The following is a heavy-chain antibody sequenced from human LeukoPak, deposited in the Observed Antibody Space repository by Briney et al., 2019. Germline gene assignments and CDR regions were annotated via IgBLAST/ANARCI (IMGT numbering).Heavy chain of an antibody. V-gene: IGHV4-38-2*02. D-gene: IGHD2-21*01. CDR1: GYSISSGYL. Sequence: SETLSLTCSASGYSISSGYLWGWIRQPPGKGLEWIATIHNSGSTYYNPSLKSRVAISVDTSKNQFSLKLSSVTAADTAVYYCAREVRARDDKFHYYMDVWGKGTTVTVSS. CDR2: IHNSGST. J-gene: IGHJ6*03. CDR3: AREVRARDDKFHYYMDV.